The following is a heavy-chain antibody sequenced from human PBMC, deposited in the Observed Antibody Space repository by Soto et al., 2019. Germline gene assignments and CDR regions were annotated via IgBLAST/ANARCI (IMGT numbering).Heavy chain of an antibody. CDR1: GGSISSSSYY. V-gene: IGHV4-39*01. Sequence: PSETLSLTCTVSGGSISSSSYYWGWIRQPPGKGLEWIGSIYYSGSTYYNPSLKSRVTISVDTSKNQFSLKLSSVTAADTAVYYCARLGSSGYYYVLDYWGQGTLVTVSS. CDR3: ARLGSSGYYYVLDY. J-gene: IGHJ4*02. D-gene: IGHD3-22*01. CDR2: IYYSGST.